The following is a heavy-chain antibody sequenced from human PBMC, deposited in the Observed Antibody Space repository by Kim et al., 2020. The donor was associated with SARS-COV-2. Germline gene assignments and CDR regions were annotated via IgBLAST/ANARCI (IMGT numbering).Heavy chain of an antibody. D-gene: IGHD3-16*01. V-gene: IGHV3-30-3*01. CDR1: GFTFSDYA. CDR3: ARDPVGGNPDYFDY. Sequence: GGSLRLSCAASGFTFSDYAMHWVRQAPGKVLEWVAVVSSDGNIKYYADSVKGRFTISRDNSKNTLYLQMNGLRVEDTAVYYCARDPVGGNPDYFDYWGQGNLVSVS. J-gene: IGHJ4*02. CDR2: VSSDGNIK.